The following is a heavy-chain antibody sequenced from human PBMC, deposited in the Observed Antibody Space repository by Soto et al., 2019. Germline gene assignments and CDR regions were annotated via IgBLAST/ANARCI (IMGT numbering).Heavy chain of an antibody. CDR3: ARDLGGCSGGSCRYNWFDP. Sequence: QVQLVQSGAEVKKPGSSVKVSCKASGGTFSSYVISWVRQAPGQGPEWMGGIIPMYGTVNYAQKFQDSVKIIADTSTSTAYMELSSLRSEDTAVYYCARDLGGCSGGSCRYNWFDPWGQGTLVTVSS. D-gene: IGHD2-15*01. CDR2: IIPMYGTV. CDR1: GGTFSSYV. J-gene: IGHJ5*02. V-gene: IGHV1-69*06.